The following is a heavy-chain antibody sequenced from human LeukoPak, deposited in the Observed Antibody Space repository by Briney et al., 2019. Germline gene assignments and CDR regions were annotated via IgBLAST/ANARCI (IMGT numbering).Heavy chain of an antibody. CDR3: ATEFYGSANFNF. CDR2: IKSNTFGGTT. V-gene: IGHV3-15*01. Sequence: GGSLRLSCAASGFTFSDAWMSWVRQAPGKGLEWLGHIKSNTFGGTTDYAAPVKGRFTISRDDSKNTLFLLMDSLKTEDTAVYYCATEFYGSANFNFWGQGTLVTVTP. CDR1: GFTFSDAW. D-gene: IGHD3-10*01. J-gene: IGHJ4*02.